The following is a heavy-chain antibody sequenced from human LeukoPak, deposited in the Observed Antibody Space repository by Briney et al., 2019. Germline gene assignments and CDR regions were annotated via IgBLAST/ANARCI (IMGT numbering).Heavy chain of an antibody. Sequence: SETLSLTCTVSGGSISSYYWSWIRQPAGKGLEWIGRIYTSGSTNYNPSLKSRVTISVDTSKNQFSLKLSSVTAADTAVYYCARHKVAGVQLLNWFDPWGQGTLVTVSS. CDR2: IYTSGST. V-gene: IGHV4-4*07. J-gene: IGHJ5*02. CDR3: ARHKVAGVQLLNWFDP. CDR1: GGSISSYY. D-gene: IGHD5-18*01.